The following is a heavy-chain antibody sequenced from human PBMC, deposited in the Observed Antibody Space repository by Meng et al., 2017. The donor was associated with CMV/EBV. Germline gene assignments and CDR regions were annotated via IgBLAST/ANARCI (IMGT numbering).Heavy chain of an antibody. V-gene: IGHV3-48*03. CDR3: ARAGPYSYGYPY. D-gene: IGHD5-18*01. Sequence: LSLTCAASGFTFSSYEMNWVRQAPGKGLEWVSYISSSGSTIYYADSVKGRFTISRDNAKNSLYLQMNSLRAEDTAVYYCARAGPYSYGYPYWGQGTLVTVSS. CDR2: ISSSGSTI. J-gene: IGHJ4*02. CDR1: GFTFSSYE.